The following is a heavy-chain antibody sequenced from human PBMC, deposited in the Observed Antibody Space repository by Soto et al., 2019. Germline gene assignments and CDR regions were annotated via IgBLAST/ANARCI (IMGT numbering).Heavy chain of an antibody. CDR2: IYHSGST. CDR3: ARASDWGFDYYGMDV. D-gene: IGHD7-27*01. CDR1: GGSISSGGYS. V-gene: IGHV4-30-2*01. Sequence: PSQTLSLTCAVSGGSISSGGYSWSLIRQPPGKGLEWIGYIYHSGSTYYNPSLKSRVTISVDRSKNQFSLKLSSVTAADTAVYYCARASDWGFDYYGMDVWGQGTTVTVSS. J-gene: IGHJ6*02.